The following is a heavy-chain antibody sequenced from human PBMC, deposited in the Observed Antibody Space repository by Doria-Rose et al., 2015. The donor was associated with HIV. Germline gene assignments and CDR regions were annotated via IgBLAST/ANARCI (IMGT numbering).Heavy chain of an antibody. D-gene: IGHD6-13*01. J-gene: IGHJ4*02. V-gene: IGHV2-26*01. CDR3: ARIKSSRWYHKYYFDS. CDR1: GVSLSSPGMG. CDR2: IFSDDER. Sequence: QESGPVLVKPTETLTLTCTVSGVSLSSPGMGVSWIRQPPGKALEWLAYIFSDDERSYKTSLKSRPTISRGTSKSQVVLTMTDMDPVDTATYYCARIKSSRWYHKYYFDSWGQGTLVIVSA.